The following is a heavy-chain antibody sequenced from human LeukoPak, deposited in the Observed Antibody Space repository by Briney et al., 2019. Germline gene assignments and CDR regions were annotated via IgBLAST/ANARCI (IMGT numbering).Heavy chain of an antibody. D-gene: IGHD6-13*01. CDR1: GITLSDAY. Sequence: PGGSLRLSCAASGITLSDAYVSWVRQTSGKGLEWVGRIKSKSDGGTTDYAAPVNGRFSISRDDSKTTLYLQLNSLKTEDTAIYYCLVQYFFDYWGQGTLVTVSS. J-gene: IGHJ4*02. CDR2: IKSKSDGGTT. CDR3: LVQYFFDY. V-gene: IGHV3-15*01.